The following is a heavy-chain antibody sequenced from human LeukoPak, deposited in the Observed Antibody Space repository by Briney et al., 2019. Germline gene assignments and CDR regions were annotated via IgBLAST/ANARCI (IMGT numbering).Heavy chain of an antibody. CDR2: ISSSSSYI. V-gene: IGHV3-21*01. D-gene: IGHD1-7*01. J-gene: IGHJ6*03. CDR1: GFTFRTYS. Sequence: SGGSLRLSCAASGFTFRTYSMNWVRQAPGKGLEWVSSISSSSSYIYYADSVKGRFTISRDNAKNSLYLQMNSLRAEDTAVYYCTRDVSGTTDVYYYYYMDVWGNGTTVSVSS. CDR3: TRDVSGTTDVYYYYYMDV.